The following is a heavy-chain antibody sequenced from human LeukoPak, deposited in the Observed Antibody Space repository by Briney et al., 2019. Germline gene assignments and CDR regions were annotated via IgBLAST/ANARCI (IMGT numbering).Heavy chain of an antibody. D-gene: IGHD2-2*01. J-gene: IGHJ3*02. CDR1: GFTFSSYA. CDR3: ARERGECSSTSCYSPFGAFDI. Sequence: GGSLRLSCAASGFTFSSYAMHWVRQAPGKGLEWVAVISYDGSNKYYADSVKGRFTISRDNSKNTLYLQMNSLRAEDTAVYYCARERGECSSTSCYSPFGAFDIWGQGTMVTVSS. V-gene: IGHV3-30-3*01. CDR2: ISYDGSNK.